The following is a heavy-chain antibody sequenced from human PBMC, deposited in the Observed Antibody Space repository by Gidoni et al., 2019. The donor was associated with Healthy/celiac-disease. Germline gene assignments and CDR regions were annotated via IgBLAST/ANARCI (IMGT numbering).Heavy chain of an antibody. J-gene: IGHJ3*02. V-gene: IGHV3-30-3*01. CDR2: ISYDGSNK. D-gene: IGHD3-22*01. CDR1: GFTYSSYA. Sequence: QVQLVESGGGVVQPGTSLRLSCAASGFTYSSYARRWVRQAPGKGLGWVAVISYDGSNKYYADSVKGRFTISRDNSKNTLYLQMNSLRAEDTAVYYCARDRGDSSGFDAFDIWGQGTMVTVSS. CDR3: ARDRGDSSGFDAFDI.